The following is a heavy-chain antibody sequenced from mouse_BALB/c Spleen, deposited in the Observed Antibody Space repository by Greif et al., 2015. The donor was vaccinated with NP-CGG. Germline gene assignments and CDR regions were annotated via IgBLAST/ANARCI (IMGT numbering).Heavy chain of an antibody. CDR2: INPYNGDT. V-gene: IGHV1-20*02. CDR3: ARVYGNYEAWFAY. Sequence: EVMLVESGPELVKPGASVKISCKASGYSFTGYSMNWVMQSHGKSLEWIGRINPYNGDTFYNQKFKGKATLTVDKSSSTAHMELRSLASEDSAVYYCARVYGNYEAWFAYWGQGTLVTVSA. J-gene: IGHJ3*01. CDR1: GYSFTGYS. D-gene: IGHD2-1*01.